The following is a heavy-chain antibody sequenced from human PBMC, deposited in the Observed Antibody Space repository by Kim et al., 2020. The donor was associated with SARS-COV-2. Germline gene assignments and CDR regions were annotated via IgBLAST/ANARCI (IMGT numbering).Heavy chain of an antibody. V-gene: IGHV4-4*07. Sequence: SETLSLTCTVSGGSISSYYWSWIRQPAGKGLEWIGRIYTSGSTNYNPSLKSRVTMSVDTSKNQFSLKLSSVTAADTAVYYCARERGGDDLWFGVDRGAFDIWGQGTMVTVSS. CDR2: IYTSGST. D-gene: IGHD3-10*01. CDR3: ARERGGDDLWFGVDRGAFDI. J-gene: IGHJ3*02. CDR1: GGSISSYY.